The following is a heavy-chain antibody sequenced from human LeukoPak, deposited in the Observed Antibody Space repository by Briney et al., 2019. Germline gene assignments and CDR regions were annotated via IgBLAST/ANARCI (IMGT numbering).Heavy chain of an antibody. CDR1: GGATNSNRYY. CDR2: VYYSGTT. Sequence: SETLSLTCTVSGGATNSNRYYWGWIRQPPGEGLEWIASVYYSGTTFYNPSLKGRVTISLDTSKNQFSLKLSSVTAADTAVYYCARYVVVTAYFDYWGQGTLVTVSS. J-gene: IGHJ4*02. V-gene: IGHV4-39*07. D-gene: IGHD2-21*02. CDR3: ARYVVVTAYFDY.